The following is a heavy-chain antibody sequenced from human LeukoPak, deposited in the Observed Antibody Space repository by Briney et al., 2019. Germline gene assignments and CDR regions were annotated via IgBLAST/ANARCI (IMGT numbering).Heavy chain of an antibody. J-gene: IGHJ4*02. CDR3: AKALGSPDYFDY. CDR2: ISSSSSYI. CDR1: GFTFSSYS. Sequence: GGSLRLSCAASGFTFSSYSMNWVRQAPGKGLEWVSSISSSSSYIYYADSVKGRFTISRDNAKNSLYLQMNSLRAEDTAVYYCAKALGSPDYFDYWGRGTLVTVSS. V-gene: IGHV3-21*01. D-gene: IGHD7-27*01.